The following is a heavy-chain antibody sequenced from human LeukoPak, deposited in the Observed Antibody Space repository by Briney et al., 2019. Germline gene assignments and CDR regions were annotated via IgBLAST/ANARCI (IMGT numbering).Heavy chain of an antibody. V-gene: IGHV3-30*03. CDR2: IPNDGGNR. CDR3: AGKPYGSGTYYNNWFDP. J-gene: IGHJ5*02. Sequence: GGSLRLSCAGSGFTLNTYGMHWVRQPPGKGLEWVAVIPNDGGNRFYADSVKGRFTISRDNSENTVYLQMDSLRPEDTAVYYCAGKPYGSGTYYNNWFDPWGQGTLVTVSS. D-gene: IGHD3-10*01. CDR1: GFTLNTYG.